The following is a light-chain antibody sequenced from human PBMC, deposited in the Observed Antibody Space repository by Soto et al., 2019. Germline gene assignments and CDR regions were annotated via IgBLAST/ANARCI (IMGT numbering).Light chain of an antibody. J-gene: IGLJ2*01. CDR3: SSYTSSSTLGVV. CDR2: EVS. CDR1: SSDVGGYNY. Sequence: QSALTQPASVSGSPGQSITISCTGPSSDVGGYNYVSWYQQHPGKAPKLMIYEVSNRPSGVSNRFSGSKSGNTASLTISGLQAEDEADYYCSSYTSSSTLGVVFGGGTQLTVL. V-gene: IGLV2-14*01.